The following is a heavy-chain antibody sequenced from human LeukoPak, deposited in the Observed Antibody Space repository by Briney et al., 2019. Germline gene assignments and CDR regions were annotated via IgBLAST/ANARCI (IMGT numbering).Heavy chain of an antibody. Sequence: ASVKVSCKASRYTFTGYYIHWVRQAPGQGLEGMGWINPHSGGTNYAQKFQGGVTITSDTSITTPYMELRSLRSDDTAVYYCARDVGEYCSSTNCYASHYWGQGTLVTVSS. D-gene: IGHD2-2*01. V-gene: IGHV1-2*02. J-gene: IGHJ4*02. CDR3: ARDVGEYCSSTNCYASHY. CDR1: RYTFTGYY. CDR2: INPHSGGT.